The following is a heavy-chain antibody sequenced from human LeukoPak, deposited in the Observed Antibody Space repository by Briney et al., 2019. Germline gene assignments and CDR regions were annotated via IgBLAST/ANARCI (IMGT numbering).Heavy chain of an antibody. CDR1: GGSIRSYY. V-gene: IGHV4-59*12. D-gene: IGHD3-22*01. J-gene: IGHJ4*02. CDR2: IYYSGST. CDR3: ARDTYDSSGYFY. Sequence: PSETLSLTCTVSGGSIRSYYWSWIRQPPGKGLEWIGYIYYSGSTYYNPSLKSRVTISVDTSKNQFSLKLSSVTAADTAVYYCARDTYDSSGYFYWGQGTLVTVSS.